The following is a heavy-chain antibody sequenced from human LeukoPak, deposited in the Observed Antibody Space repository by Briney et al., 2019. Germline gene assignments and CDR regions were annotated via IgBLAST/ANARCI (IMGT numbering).Heavy chain of an antibody. D-gene: IGHD3-22*01. V-gene: IGHV4-4*07. Sequence: PSETLSLTCSVSGGSISTYYGSWIRQSAGKGLEWIGRIHTSGSTNYNPSLKSRVAMSVDTSKNQFSLKLSSVTAADTAVYYCAGSGYYDSSGSQYYFDYWGQGTLVTVSS. J-gene: IGHJ4*02. CDR2: IHTSGST. CDR1: GGSISTYY. CDR3: AGSGYYDSSGSQYYFDY.